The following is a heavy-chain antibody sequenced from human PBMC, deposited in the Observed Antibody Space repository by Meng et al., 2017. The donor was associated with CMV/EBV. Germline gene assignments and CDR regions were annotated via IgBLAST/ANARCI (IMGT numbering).Heavy chain of an antibody. J-gene: IGHJ4*02. CDR1: GFTFSSYS. V-gene: IGHV3-21*01. Sequence: GGSLRLSCAASGFTFSSYSMYWVRQAPGKGLEWVSSISSSSSYIYYADSVKGRFTISRDNAKNSLYLQMNSLRAEDTAVYYCARDSAEVTIAVAGRVSFDYWGQGTLVTVSS. CDR2: ISSSSSYI. D-gene: IGHD6-19*01. CDR3: ARDSAEVTIAVAGRVSFDY.